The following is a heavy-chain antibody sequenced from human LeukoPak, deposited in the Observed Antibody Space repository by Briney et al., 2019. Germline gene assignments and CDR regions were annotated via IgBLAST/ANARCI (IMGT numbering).Heavy chain of an antibody. CDR1: GFAFSTYA. CDR3: ARNFGPYSSTWYSEDY. D-gene: IGHD6-13*01. J-gene: IGHJ4*02. CDR2: ISYDGNNK. V-gene: IGHV3-30*04. Sequence: GRSLRLSCAASGFAFSTYAMHWVRQAPGKGLEWVAVISYDGNNKYYADSVKGRFTISRDKSKNTLYLQMNSLRAEDTAVYYCARNFGPYSSTWYSEDYWGQGTLVTVPS.